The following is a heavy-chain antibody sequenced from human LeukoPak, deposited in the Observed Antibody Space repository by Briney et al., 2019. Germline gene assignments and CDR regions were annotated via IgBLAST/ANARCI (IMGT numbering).Heavy chain of an antibody. CDR1: GGSISSGGYS. D-gene: IGHD1/OR15-1a*01. V-gene: IGHV4-61*02. J-gene: IGHJ3*02. CDR3: AKEGNWNRAFDI. CDR2: IYTSGST. Sequence: SETLSLTCAVSGGSISSGGYSWSWIRQPPGKGLEWIGRIYTSGSTNYNPSLKSRVTMSVDTSKNQFSLKLSSVTAADTAVYHCAKEGNWNRAFDIWGQGTMVTVSS.